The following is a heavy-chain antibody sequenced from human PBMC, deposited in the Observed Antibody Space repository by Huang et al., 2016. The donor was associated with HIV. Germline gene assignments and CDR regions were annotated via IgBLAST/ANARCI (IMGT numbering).Heavy chain of an antibody. CDR3: ASSAYGGNDY. V-gene: IGHV1-69*11. CDR1: GGTFNDYS. J-gene: IGHJ4*02. Sequence: QVQLVQSGAEVKKPGSSVKVSCKASGGTFNDYSVSGVRQAPGQGVEGSGWIIPILGTANYAQKFQGRVTINADESTSTVYMKLSSLRSEDTAMYYCASSAYGGNDYWGQGTLVTVSS. CDR2: IIPILGTA. D-gene: IGHD2-15*01.